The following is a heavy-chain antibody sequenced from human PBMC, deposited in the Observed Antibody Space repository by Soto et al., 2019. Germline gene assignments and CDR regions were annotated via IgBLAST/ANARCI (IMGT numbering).Heavy chain of an antibody. CDR3: ATQLEYAGGHGMGG. V-gene: IGHV1-46*01. CDR1: AYTCTTYY. D-gene: IGHD2-8*01. Sequence: ASSKEFCRAAAYTCTTYYMHCVRRAPGQGLEWMGIINPSGGSTSYAQKFQGRVTMTRDTSTSTVYMELSSLRSAATAAYYCATQLEYAGGHGMGGWGPGTTGNVSP. J-gene: IGHJ6*01. CDR2: INPSGGST.